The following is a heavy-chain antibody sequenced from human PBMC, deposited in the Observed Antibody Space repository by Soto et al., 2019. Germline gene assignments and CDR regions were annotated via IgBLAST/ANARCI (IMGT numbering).Heavy chain of an antibody. CDR2: IYYSGST. J-gene: IGHJ3*02. D-gene: IGHD3-10*01. CDR3: AIVGSGDSHNAFDI. Sequence: PSETLSLTCTVSGGSVSSGGYYWSWIRQHPGKGLEWIGYIYYSGSTYYNPSLKSRVTISVDTSKNQFSLKLSSVTAADTAVYYCAIVGSGDSHNAFDICGQGTMVTVSS. V-gene: IGHV4-31*03. CDR1: GGSVSSGGYY.